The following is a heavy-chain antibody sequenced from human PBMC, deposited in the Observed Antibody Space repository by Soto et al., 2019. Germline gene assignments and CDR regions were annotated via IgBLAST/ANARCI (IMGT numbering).Heavy chain of an antibody. V-gene: IGHV4-39*01. J-gene: IGHJ4*01. CDR2: IHYSGHT. D-gene: IGHD1-26*01. CDR3: TRRSGRGSYSDY. CDR1: GGSVISSSFY. Sequence: QLQLQESGPGLVKPSETLSLTCSVSGGSVISSSFYWCWIRQPPGGGLEWIGSIHYSGHTCDKSSLKSRVAMSVDTSIDQISLKLTSVTAADTAVYYCTRRSGRGSYSDYWGQGTLVTVSS.